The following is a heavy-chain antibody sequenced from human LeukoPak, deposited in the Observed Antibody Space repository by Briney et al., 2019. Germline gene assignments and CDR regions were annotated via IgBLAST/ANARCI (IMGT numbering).Heavy chain of an antibody. D-gene: IGHD6-19*01. Sequence: PGGSLRLSCAASGFTFSNAWMSWVRQAPGKGLEWVGRIKTKTDGGTTDYAAPVKGRFTISRDDSKNTLYLQMNSPETEDTAVYYCTTEASGSRDYYGMDVWGQGTTVTVSS. J-gene: IGHJ6*02. CDR2: IKTKTDGGTT. CDR3: TTEASGSRDYYGMDV. V-gene: IGHV3-15*01. CDR1: GFTFSNAW.